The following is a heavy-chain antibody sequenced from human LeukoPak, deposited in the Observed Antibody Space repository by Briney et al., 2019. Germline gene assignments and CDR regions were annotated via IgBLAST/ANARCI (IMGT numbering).Heavy chain of an antibody. Sequence: SETLSLTCTVSGGSISSYYWSWIRQPPGKGLEWIGYIYYSGSTNYNPSLKSRVTISVDTSKNQFPLKLSSVTAADTAVYYCARDRIGGWFDPWGQGTLVTVSS. CDR1: GGSISSYY. CDR3: ARDRIGGWFDP. CDR2: IYYSGST. D-gene: IGHD2/OR15-2a*01. V-gene: IGHV4-59*01. J-gene: IGHJ5*02.